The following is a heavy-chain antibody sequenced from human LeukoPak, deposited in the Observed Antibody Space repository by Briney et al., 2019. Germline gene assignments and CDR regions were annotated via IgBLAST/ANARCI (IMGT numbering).Heavy chain of an antibody. D-gene: IGHD3/OR15-3a*01. CDR3: ARQTGSGLFILP. J-gene: IGHJ4*02. CDR2: IYYSGNT. CDR1: GVSISSSNSY. Sequence: SETLSLTCTVSGVSISSSNSYWGWIRQPPGKGLEWIGSIYYSGNTYYTASLKSQVSISIDTSKNQFSLKLTSVTAADTAVYYCARQTGSGLFILPGGQGTLVTVSS. V-gene: IGHV4-39*01.